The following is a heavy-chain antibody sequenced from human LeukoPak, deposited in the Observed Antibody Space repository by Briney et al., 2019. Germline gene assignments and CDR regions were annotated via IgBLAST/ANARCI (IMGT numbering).Heavy chain of an antibody. CDR2: IYSGGST. Sequence: GGSLRLSCAASGFTVSSNYMSWVRQAPGKGLEWVSVIYSGGSTYYADSVKGRFTISRDNFKNTLYLQMNSLRAEDTAVYYCARSQGTYFKYYFDSWGQGTLVTVSS. CDR1: GFTVSSNY. J-gene: IGHJ4*02. V-gene: IGHV3-53*01. D-gene: IGHD3-10*01. CDR3: ARSQGTYFKYYFDS.